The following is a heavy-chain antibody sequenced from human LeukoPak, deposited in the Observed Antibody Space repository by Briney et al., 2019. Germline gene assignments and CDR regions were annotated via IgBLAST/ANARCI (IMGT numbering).Heavy chain of an antibody. Sequence: ASVKVSCKASRYTFTSYDINWVREAAGHGLEWRGRMNPNTGRTGYAQKFQGRITMTRDTSINTAYMELTILRSEDTAIYYCARLSQTPDYYTLGGYYYLGYWGQGTPVTVSS. CDR2: MNPNTGRT. CDR3: ARLSQTPDYYTLGGYYYLGY. D-gene: IGHD3-10*01. J-gene: IGHJ4*02. CDR1: RYTFTSYD. V-gene: IGHV1-8*01.